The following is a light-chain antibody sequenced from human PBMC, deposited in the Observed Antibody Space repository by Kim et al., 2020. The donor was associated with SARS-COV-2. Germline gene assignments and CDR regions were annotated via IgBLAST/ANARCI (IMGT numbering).Light chain of an antibody. CDR3: QQYNFYYT. Sequence: LSVSPGERVPLPCRASQSVSNYLAWYQQKPGPAPRLLMYHASTGATGIPARFSGSGSGTEFTLTISSLQSEDFAVYYCQQYNFYYTFGQGTKLEI. CDR1: QSVSNY. J-gene: IGKJ2*01. CDR2: HAS. V-gene: IGKV3-15*01.